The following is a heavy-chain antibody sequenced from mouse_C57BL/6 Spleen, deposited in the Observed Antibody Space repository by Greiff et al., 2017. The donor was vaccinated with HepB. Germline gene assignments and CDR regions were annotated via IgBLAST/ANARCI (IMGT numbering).Heavy chain of an antibody. CDR3: ARSALDSFAY. J-gene: IGHJ3*01. CDR1: GYTFTDYY. V-gene: IGHV1-26*01. CDR2: INPNNGGT. D-gene: IGHD3-1*01. Sequence: VQLQQSGPELVKPGASVKISCKASGYTFTDYYMNWVKQSHGKSLEWIGDINPNNGGTSYNQKFKGKATLTVDKSSSTAYMELRSLTSEDSAVYYCARSALDSFAYWGQGTLVTVSA.